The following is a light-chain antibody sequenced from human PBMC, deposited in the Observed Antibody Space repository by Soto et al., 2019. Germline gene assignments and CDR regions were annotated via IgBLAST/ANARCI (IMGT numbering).Light chain of an antibody. CDR2: GAS. CDR1: QSISSSY. CDR3: QQYGNSPRT. V-gene: IGKV3-20*01. J-gene: IGKJ1*01. Sequence: EIVLTQSPGTLSLSPGERATLSCRASQSISSSYLALYQQKPGQAPRLLIYGASSRATGIPDRFSGSGSGTDFTLTISRLEPEDVAVYYCQQYGNSPRTFGQGTKVEIK.